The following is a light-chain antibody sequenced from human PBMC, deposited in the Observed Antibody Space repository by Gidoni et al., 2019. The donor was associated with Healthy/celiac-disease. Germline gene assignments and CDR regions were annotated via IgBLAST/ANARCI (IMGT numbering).Light chain of an antibody. CDR1: QDISNY. CDR3: QQYDNLPGLT. V-gene: IGKV1-33*01. Sequence: DIQMTQSPSSLCASVGDRVTITCQASQDISNYLNWYQQKPGKAPKLLIYEASNLETGVPSRFSGSGSGTDFTFTISSLQPEDIATYYCQQYDNLPGLTFGGGTKVEIK. J-gene: IGKJ4*01. CDR2: EAS.